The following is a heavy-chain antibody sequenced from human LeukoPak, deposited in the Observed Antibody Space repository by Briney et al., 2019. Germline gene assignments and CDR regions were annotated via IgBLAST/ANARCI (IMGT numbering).Heavy chain of an antibody. CDR3: ARHTISDY. V-gene: IGHV5-10-1*01. CDR2: IDLSDSYT. CDR1: GYSFSSYW. D-gene: IGHD3-10*01. J-gene: IGHJ4*02. Sequence: GESLRISCKSSGYSFSSYWINWVRQMPGKRLEWMGRIDLSDSYTNYNPSFQGHVTISADKSISTAYLQWSSLMASDTAMYYCARHTISDYWGQGTQVTVSS.